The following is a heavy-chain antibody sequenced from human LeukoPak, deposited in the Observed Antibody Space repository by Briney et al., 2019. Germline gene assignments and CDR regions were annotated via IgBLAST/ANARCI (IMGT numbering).Heavy chain of an antibody. J-gene: IGHJ5*02. CDR1: GGSISSGDYY. CDR3: ARPYYYDSRIDP. Sequence: PSETLSLTCTVSGGSISSGDYYWSWIRQPPGKGLKWIAYMYYSGSTYYNPSLKSRLTMSADTSKNQLSLKLSSVTAADTAVYYCARPYYYDSRIDPWGQGILVTVSS. D-gene: IGHD3-22*01. V-gene: IGHV4-30-4*01. CDR2: MYYSGST.